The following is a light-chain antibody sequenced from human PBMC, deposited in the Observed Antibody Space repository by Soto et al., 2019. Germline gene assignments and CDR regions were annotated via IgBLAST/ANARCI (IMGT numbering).Light chain of an antibody. CDR2: GVS. Sequence: QSALTQPASVSGSPGQSITISCTGTSSDVGSYNYVSWYQQHPGKAPKLMIYGVSNRPSGVSNRFSGSKSGNTASLTISGLQAEDEADYYRSSYTRGSTRYVFGTGTKVTVL. CDR1: SSDVGSYNY. J-gene: IGLJ1*01. CDR3: SSYTRGSTRYV. V-gene: IGLV2-14*01.